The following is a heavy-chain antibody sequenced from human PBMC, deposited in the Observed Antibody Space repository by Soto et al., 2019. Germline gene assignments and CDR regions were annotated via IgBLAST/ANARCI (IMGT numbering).Heavy chain of an antibody. CDR1: GGTFSSYT. J-gene: IGHJ6*03. CDR2: IIPILGIA. V-gene: IGHV1-69*02. D-gene: IGHD3-22*01. Sequence: QVQLVQSGAEVKKPGSSVKVSCKASGGTFSSYTISWGRQATGQGREWMGGIIPILGIANYAQKFQGRVTITADKSTSTAYMELSSLRAEDTAVYYCAGHSNYYYYYYMDVWGQGTTVTVSS. CDR3: AGHSNYYYYYYMDV.